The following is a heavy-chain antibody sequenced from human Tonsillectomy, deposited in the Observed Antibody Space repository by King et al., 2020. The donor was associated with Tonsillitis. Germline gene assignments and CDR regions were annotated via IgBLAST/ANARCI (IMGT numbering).Heavy chain of an antibody. J-gene: IGHJ2*01. V-gene: IGHV3-53*01. Sequence: VQLVESGGGLIQPGGSLTLSCAASGFTVRSNYISWVRQAPGEGLEWVSAIFSGGSIYDADSVKGRFTISRDSSKNTLFLQMNSLTAEDSAVYYCARHWYFDLWGRGTLVTVSS. CDR1: GFTVRSNY. CDR3: ARHWYFDL. CDR2: IFSGGSI.